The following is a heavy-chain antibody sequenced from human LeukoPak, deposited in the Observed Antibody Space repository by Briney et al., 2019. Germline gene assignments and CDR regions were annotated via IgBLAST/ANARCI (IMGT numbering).Heavy chain of an antibody. CDR2: IKQDGSEK. D-gene: IGHD7-27*01. CDR3: ARGSTHWGLFVLDY. Sequence: HSGGSLRLSCAASGFTFSSYAMHWVRQAPGKGLEWVANIKQDGSEKYYVDSVKGRFTISRDNAKNSLYLQMNSLRAEDTAVYYCARGSTHWGLFVLDYWGQGTLVTVSS. V-gene: IGHV3-7*01. J-gene: IGHJ4*02. CDR1: GFTFSSYA.